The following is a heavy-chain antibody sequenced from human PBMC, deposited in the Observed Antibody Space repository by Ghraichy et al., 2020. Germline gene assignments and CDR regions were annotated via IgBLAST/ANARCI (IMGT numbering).Heavy chain of an antibody. CDR1: GFTFSSYA. Sequence: GGSLRLSCAASGFTFSSYAMHWVRQAPGKGLEWVAVRSYDGSNKYYADSVKGRFTISRDNSKNTLYLQMNSLRAEDTAVYYCARDSGVGTYYYYMDVWGKGTTVTVSS. CDR3: ARDSGVGTYYYYMDV. CDR2: RSYDGSNK. J-gene: IGHJ6*03. V-gene: IGHV3-30-3*01. D-gene: IGHD4-23*01.